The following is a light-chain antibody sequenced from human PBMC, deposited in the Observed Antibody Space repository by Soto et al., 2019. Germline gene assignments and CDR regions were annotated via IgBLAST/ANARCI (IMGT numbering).Light chain of an antibody. V-gene: IGLV2-8*01. CDR3: CSFAGPRGLI. J-gene: IGLJ2*01. CDR1: SSDVGGYNY. CDR2: EGS. Sequence: QSALTQPPSASGSPGQSVTISCTGTSSDVGGYNYVSWFQQHPGKAPKLMIYEGSKRPSGISDRFSGSKSGNTAFLTISGLQAEDESDYYCCSFAGPRGLIFGGGTQLTVL.